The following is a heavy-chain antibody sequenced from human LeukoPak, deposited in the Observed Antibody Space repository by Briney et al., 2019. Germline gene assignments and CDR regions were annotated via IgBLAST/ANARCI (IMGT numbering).Heavy chain of an antibody. V-gene: IGHV5-51*01. D-gene: IGHD3-16*01. J-gene: IGHJ3*02. CDR3: ARHLTMITVPRDAFDI. CDR1: GYSFTSYW. CDR2: IYPGDSDT. Sequence: GESLKISCKGSGYSFTSYWIGWVRPMPGKGLEWMGVIYPGDSDTRYSPSFQGQVTISADKSIGTAYLQWSGLKASDTAMYYCARHLTMITVPRDAFDIWGQGTMVTVSS.